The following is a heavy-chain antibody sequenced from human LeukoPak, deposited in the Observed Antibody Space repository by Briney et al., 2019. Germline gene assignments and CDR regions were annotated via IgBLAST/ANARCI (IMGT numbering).Heavy chain of an antibody. CDR3: ARGGGSSGWYYY. V-gene: IGHV3-7*01. D-gene: IGHD6-19*01. Sequence: PGGSLRLSCAASGFTFSSYWMSWVRQAPGKGLERVANIKQDGSEKYYVDSLKGRFTISRDNAKNSLYLQMNSLRADDTAVYYWARGGGSSGWYYYWGQGTLVTVSS. CDR2: IKQDGSEK. J-gene: IGHJ4*02. CDR1: GFTFSSYW.